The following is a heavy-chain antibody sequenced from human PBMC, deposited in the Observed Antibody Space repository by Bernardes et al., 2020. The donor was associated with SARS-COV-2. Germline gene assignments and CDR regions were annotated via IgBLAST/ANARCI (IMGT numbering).Heavy chain of an antibody. J-gene: IGHJ4*02. CDR1: GDSIRSYY. V-gene: IGHV4-59*01. CDR2: IYHTGST. Sequence: SNTLQVTCSFSGDSIRSYYWSWMRKRPGKGLEWIGFIYHTGSTSYNPSLKSRVTISIDTSKSQFSLKLNSVTAADTAVYYGAREWSSFDYWGQGTLVTVSS. CDR3: AREWSSFDY. D-gene: IGHD6-19*01.